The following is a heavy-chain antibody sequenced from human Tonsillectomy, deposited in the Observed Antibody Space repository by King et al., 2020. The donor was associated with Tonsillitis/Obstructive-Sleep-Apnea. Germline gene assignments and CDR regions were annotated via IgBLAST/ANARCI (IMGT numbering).Heavy chain of an antibody. CDR2: ISYDGSNK. CDR1: GFTFDTHG. V-gene: IGHV3-30*18. D-gene: IGHD2-2*01. Sequence: VQLVESGGGVVQPGRSLRLSCAVSGFTFDTHGMHWVRQAPGKGLEWLAVISYDGSNKYYADSGKGRFTISRDNSNNTLFLQMSSLRTEDTAVYYCAKDELHMCSSTSCYLIDYWGQGTLVAVSS. CDR3: AKDELHMCSSTSCYLIDY. J-gene: IGHJ4*02.